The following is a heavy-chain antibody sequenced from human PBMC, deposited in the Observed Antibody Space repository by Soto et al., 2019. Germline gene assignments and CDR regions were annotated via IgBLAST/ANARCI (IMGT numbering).Heavy chain of an antibody. Sequence: QVQLVESGGGVVQPGGSLRLSCAASGFTFSGYGMHWVRQAPGKGLQWVALVWYDGSNQYYADSVKGRFTISRDNSKNTLHLQLNSLGAEDTAVYFCARDRQFWGGSYVVFAYKYGMDVWGQGTTVTVSS. V-gene: IGHV3-33*01. J-gene: IGHJ6*02. D-gene: IGHD3-3*01. CDR1: GFTFSGYG. CDR3: ARDRQFWGGSYVVFAYKYGMDV. CDR2: VWYDGSNQ.